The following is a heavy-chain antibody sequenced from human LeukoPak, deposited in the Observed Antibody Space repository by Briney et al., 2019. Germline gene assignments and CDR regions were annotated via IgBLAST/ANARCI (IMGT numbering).Heavy chain of an antibody. V-gene: IGHV4-59*12. CDR1: GGSISSYY. Sequence: SETLSLTCTVSGGSISSYYWSWIRQPPGKGLEWIGYIYYSGSTNYNPSLKSRVTISVDTSKNQFFLKLSSVTAADTAVYYCAREGDSSGYFDYWGQGTLVTVSS. CDR3: AREGDSSGYFDY. J-gene: IGHJ4*02. CDR2: IYYSGST. D-gene: IGHD3-22*01.